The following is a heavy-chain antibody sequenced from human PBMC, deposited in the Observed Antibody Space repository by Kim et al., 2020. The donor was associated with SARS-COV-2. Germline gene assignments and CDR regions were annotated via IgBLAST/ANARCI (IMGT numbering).Heavy chain of an antibody. CDR1: GFTFSSYG. CDR3: ARDGSSSWYWNAFDI. CDR2: IWYDGSNK. Sequence: GGSLRLSCAASGFTFSSYGMHWVRQAPGKGLEWVAVIWYDGSNKYYADSVKGRFTISRDNSKNTLYLQMNSQRAEDTAVYYCARDGSSSWYWNAFDIWGQGTMVTVSS. V-gene: IGHV3-33*01. D-gene: IGHD6-13*01. J-gene: IGHJ3*02.